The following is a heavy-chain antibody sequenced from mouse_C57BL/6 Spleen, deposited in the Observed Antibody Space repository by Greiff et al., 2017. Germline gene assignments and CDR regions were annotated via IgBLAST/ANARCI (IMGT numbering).Heavy chain of an antibody. Sequence: VQLQQPGPELVKPGASVKISCKASGYSFTGYYMNWVKQSPEKSLEWIGEINPSTGGTTYNQKFKAKATLTVDKSSSTAYMQLKSLTSEDSAVYYCARRGLITTVVAPDYWGQGTTLTVSS. D-gene: IGHD1-1*01. J-gene: IGHJ2*01. CDR2: INPSTGGT. V-gene: IGHV1-42*01. CDR3: ARRGLITTVVAPDY. CDR1: GYSFTGYY.